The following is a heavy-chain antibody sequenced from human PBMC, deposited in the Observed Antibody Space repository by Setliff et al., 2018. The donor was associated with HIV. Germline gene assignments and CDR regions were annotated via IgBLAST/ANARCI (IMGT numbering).Heavy chain of an antibody. J-gene: IGHJ4*02. CDR3: ARLPDISSWPFDY. CDR2: VYHTGST. D-gene: IGHD6-13*01. V-gene: IGHV4-38-2*01. Sequence: SETLSLTCGVSGYSMSSGYYWGWIRQPPGKGLEWIGNVYHTGSTNYNPSLKSRVTMSVDSSKNQFSLSLTSVTAADTAVYYCARLPDISSWPFDYWAQGTLVTVSS. CDR1: GYSMSSGYY.